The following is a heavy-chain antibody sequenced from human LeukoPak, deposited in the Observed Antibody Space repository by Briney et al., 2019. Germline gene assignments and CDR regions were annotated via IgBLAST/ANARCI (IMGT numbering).Heavy chain of an antibody. CDR3: AKEQAVAADY. Sequence: PGGSLRLSCAASGFTFSSYGMHWVRQAPGKGLEWVAVISYEGSNKSYADSVKGRFTISRDNSKNTLYLQMDSLRAEDTAVYYCAKEQAVAADYWGQGTLVTVSS. V-gene: IGHV3-30*18. CDR1: GFTFSSYG. J-gene: IGHJ4*02. CDR2: ISYEGSNK. D-gene: IGHD6-19*01.